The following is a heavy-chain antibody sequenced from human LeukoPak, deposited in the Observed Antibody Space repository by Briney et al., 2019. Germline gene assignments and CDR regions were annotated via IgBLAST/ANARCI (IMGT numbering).Heavy chain of an antibody. J-gene: IGHJ4*02. V-gene: IGHV3-11*01. D-gene: IGHD3-10*01. CDR1: GFTFSDYY. CDR2: IGGSGTTI. CDR3: ARFAGSGSYYIDY. Sequence: GGSLRLSCADSGFTFSDYYMSWIRQAPGKGLEGVSYIGGSGTTIFYAHSVKGRFTISRDNAKNSLYLQMNSLRAEDTAVYYCARFAGSGSYYIDYWGQGTLITVSS.